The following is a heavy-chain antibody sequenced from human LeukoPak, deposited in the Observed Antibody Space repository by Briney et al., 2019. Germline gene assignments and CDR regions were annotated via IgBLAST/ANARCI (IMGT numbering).Heavy chain of an antibody. Sequence: SETLSLTCTVSGGSISSSYYWGWIRQPPGKGLEWIGEINHSGSTNYNPSLKSRVTISVDTSKNQFSLKLSSVTAADTAVYYCARGPWIQLWPRRNFDYWGQGTLVTVSS. CDR2: INHSGST. J-gene: IGHJ4*02. CDR1: GGSISSSYY. V-gene: IGHV4-34*01. CDR3: ARGPWIQLWPRRNFDY. D-gene: IGHD5-18*01.